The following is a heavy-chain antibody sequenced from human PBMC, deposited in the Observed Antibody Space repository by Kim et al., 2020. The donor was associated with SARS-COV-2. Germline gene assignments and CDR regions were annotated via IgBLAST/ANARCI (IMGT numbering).Heavy chain of an antibody. Sequence: LSLTCAASGFTFSSYAMSWVRQAPGKGLEWVSAISGSGGSTYYADSVKGRFTISRDNSKNTLYLQMNSLRAEDTAVYYCAKESLIGYDFLDAFDIWGQGTMVTVSS. J-gene: IGHJ3*02. V-gene: IGHV3-23*01. CDR1: GFTFSSYA. CDR3: AKESLIGYDFLDAFDI. D-gene: IGHD5-12*01. CDR2: ISGSGGST.